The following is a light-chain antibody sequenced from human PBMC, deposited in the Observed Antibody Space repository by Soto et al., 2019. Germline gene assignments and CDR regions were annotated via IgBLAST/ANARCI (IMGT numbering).Light chain of an antibody. V-gene: IGKV3-15*01. Sequence: EVVMTQSPATPSLSPGERATLSCRASQSVGSNYLAWYQQKPGQAPRLLIYGISTRATGIPARFSGSGSGTEFTLTISSLQSEDFAVYYCQQYTNWPITFGQGTRLEIK. CDR1: QSVGSN. CDR2: GIS. J-gene: IGKJ5*01. CDR3: QQYTNWPIT.